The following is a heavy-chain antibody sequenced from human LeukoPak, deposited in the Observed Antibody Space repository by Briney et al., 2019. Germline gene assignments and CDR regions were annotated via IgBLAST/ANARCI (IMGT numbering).Heavy chain of an antibody. D-gene: IGHD1-1*01. CDR1: GFTFSSYA. V-gene: IGHV3-23*01. J-gene: IGHJ4*02. CDR3: ARGTYNGYFDF. Sequence: PGGSLRLSCAASGFTFSSYAMSWVRQAPGKGLEWVSAISGSGGSTYYADSVKGRFTISRDNSKNFMYLQMNSLRAEDTALYYCARGTYNGYFDFWGQGTLVTVSS. CDR2: ISGSGGST.